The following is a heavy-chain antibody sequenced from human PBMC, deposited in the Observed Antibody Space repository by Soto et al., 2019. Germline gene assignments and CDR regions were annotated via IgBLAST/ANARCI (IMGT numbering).Heavy chain of an antibody. V-gene: IGHV4-4*07. CDR3: ARGYYDFWSGPGGFDP. D-gene: IGHD3-3*01. Sequence: SETLSLICTVSGGSISSYYWSWIRQPAGKGLEWIGRIYTSGSTNYNPSLKSRVTMSVDTSKNQFSLKLSSVTAADTAVYYCARGYYDFWSGPGGFDPWDQGTLVTV. CDR1: GGSISSYY. J-gene: IGHJ5*02. CDR2: IYTSGST.